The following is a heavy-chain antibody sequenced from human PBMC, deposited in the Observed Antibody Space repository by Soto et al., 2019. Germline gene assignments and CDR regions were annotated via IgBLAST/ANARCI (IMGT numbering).Heavy chain of an antibody. V-gene: IGHV1-2*04. CDR1: GYTFTGYY. CDR3: ARERDYGDYYYYYGMDV. J-gene: IGHJ6*02. D-gene: IGHD4-17*01. Sequence: QVQLVQSGAEVKKPGASVKVSCKASGYTFTGYYMHWVRQAPGQGIDGMGWINPNSGGTNYAQKFKGWVTMTRDTSISTAYMELTRLRSDDTAVYYCARERDYGDYYYYYGMDVWGQGTTVTVSS. CDR2: INPNSGGT.